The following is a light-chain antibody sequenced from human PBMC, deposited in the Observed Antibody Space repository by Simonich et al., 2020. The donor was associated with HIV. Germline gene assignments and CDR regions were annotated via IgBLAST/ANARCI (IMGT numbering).Light chain of an antibody. J-gene: IGKJ1*01. CDR2: WAS. Sequence: DIVMTQSPGSLAVSLGERATINCKSSQSVLYNSYNKNYLAWYQQKPPQPPKLLIYWASTRESGVPDRFSGSGSGTDFTLTISSLQAEDVAVYYCQQYYTTPRTFGQGTKVEIK. CDR1: QSVLYNSYNKNY. CDR3: QQYYTTPRT. V-gene: IGKV4-1*01.